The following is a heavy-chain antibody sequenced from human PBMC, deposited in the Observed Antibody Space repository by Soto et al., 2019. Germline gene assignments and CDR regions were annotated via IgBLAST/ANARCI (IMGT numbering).Heavy chain of an antibody. Sequence: GESLKISCKGSGYSFTSYWIGWVRQMPGKGLEWMGIIYPGDSDTRYSPSFQGQVTISADKSISTAYLQWSSLKASDTAMYYCARIGSGYSYGYTLDYWGQGTLVTVSS. V-gene: IGHV5-51*01. CDR3: ARIGSGYSYGYTLDY. D-gene: IGHD5-18*01. CDR2: IYPGDSDT. CDR1: GYSFTSYW. J-gene: IGHJ4*02.